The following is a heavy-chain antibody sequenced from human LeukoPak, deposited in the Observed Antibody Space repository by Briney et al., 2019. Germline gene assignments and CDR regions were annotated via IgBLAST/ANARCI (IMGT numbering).Heavy chain of an antibody. D-gene: IGHD5-12*01. CDR3: ARTSPLREYSGYEYYFDY. CDR2: IYTSGST. V-gene: IGHV4-4*07. CDR1: GGSISSYY. J-gene: IGHJ4*02. Sequence: SETLSLTCTVSGGSISSYYWSWIRQPAGKGLEWIGRIYTSGSTNYNPSLKSRVTMSVDTSKNQFSLKLSSVTAADTAVYYCARTSPLREYSGYEYYFDYWGQGTLVTVSS.